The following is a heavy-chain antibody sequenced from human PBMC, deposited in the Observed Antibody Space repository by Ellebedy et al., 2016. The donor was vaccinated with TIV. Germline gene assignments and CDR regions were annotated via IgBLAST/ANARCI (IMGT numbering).Heavy chain of an antibody. Sequence: AASVKVSCKASGYRFTSYYMHWVRQAPGQGFDWMGIINPTGGSTSYAQSFEGRVTMTWDTSTTTLSMELSSLRSEDTAVYYCAISRTWPTYFDYWGQGTLVIVSS. CDR2: INPTGGST. D-gene: IGHD2-2*01. J-gene: IGHJ4*02. CDR3: AISRTWPTYFDY. V-gene: IGHV1-46*01. CDR1: GYRFTSYY.